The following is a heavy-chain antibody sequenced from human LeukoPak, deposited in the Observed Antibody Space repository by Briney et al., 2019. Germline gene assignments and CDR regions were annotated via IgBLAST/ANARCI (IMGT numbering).Heavy chain of an antibody. CDR1: GYTLTELS. Sequence: ASVKVSCKVSGYTLTELSMHWVRQAPGKGLEWMGGFDPEDGETIYAQKFRGRVTMTEDTSTDTAYMELSSLRSEDTAVYYCATINVLRYFDWPRVAFDIWGQGTMVTVSS. D-gene: IGHD3-9*01. CDR2: FDPEDGET. J-gene: IGHJ3*02. CDR3: ATINVLRYFDWPRVAFDI. V-gene: IGHV1-24*01.